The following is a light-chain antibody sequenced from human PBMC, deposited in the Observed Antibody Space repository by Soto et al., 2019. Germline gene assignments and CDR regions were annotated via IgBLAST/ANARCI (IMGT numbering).Light chain of an antibody. Sequence: QSALTQPPSASGSPGQSVTISCTGTSSDVGGYNYVSWYQHHPGKAPKLVIHEVSKRPSGVPDRFSGSKSGNTASLTVSGLQDEDEAEYYCSSYVGSKTLLFGGGTKLTVL. V-gene: IGLV2-8*01. CDR2: EVS. J-gene: IGLJ2*01. CDR3: SSYVGSKTLL. CDR1: SSDVGGYNY.